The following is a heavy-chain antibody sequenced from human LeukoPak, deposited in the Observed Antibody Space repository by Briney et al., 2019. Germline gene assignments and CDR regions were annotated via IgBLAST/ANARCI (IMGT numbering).Heavy chain of an antibody. V-gene: IGHV3-30-3*01. D-gene: IGHD6-13*01. Sequence: GGSLRLSCAASGFTFSSYAMHWVRQAPGKGLEWVAVISYDGSNKYYADSVKGRFTIPRDNSKNTLYPQMNSLRAEDTAVYYCAREGALVRPFFDYWGQGTLVTVSS. CDR3: AREGALVRPFFDY. J-gene: IGHJ4*02. CDR1: GFTFSSYA. CDR2: ISYDGSNK.